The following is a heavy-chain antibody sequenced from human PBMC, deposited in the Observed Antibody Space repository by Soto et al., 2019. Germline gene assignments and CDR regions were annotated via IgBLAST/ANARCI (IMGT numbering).Heavy chain of an antibody. J-gene: IGHJ4*02. Sequence: PGGSLRLSCAASGFTFSHYYMTWIRQAPGVGLEWISYISGSGNSIYYADSVKGRFSISRDNAKNSLYLQMNSLRAEDTAVYYCARDEGTHGSLPANRYWGQGTPVTVSS. D-gene: IGHD2-8*01. CDR1: GFTFSHYY. CDR3: ARDEGTHGSLPANRY. V-gene: IGHV3-11*01. CDR2: ISGSGNSI.